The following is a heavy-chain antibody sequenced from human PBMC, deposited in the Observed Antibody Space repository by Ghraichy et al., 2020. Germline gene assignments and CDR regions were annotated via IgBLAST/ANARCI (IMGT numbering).Heavy chain of an antibody. CDR1: GGSISSGSYY. D-gene: IGHD1-26*01. CDR2: IYTSGST. Sequence: SETLSLTCTVSGGSISSGSYYWSWIRQPAGKGLEWIGRIYTSGSTNYNPSLKSRVTISVDTSKNQFSLKLSSVTAADTAVYYCARASTNWFDPWGQGTLVTGSS. CDR3: ARASTNWFDP. V-gene: IGHV4-61*02. J-gene: IGHJ5*02.